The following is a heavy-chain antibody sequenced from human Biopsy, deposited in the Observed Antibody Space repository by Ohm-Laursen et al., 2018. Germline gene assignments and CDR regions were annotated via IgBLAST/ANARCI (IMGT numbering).Heavy chain of an antibody. CDR3: ARDDGFYARTSGMDV. CDR2: INSDASYI. CDR1: GFTFASHA. D-gene: IGHD2-8*01. Sequence: SLRLSCAATGFTFASHAMRWVRQAPGKGLEWVSYINSDASYIYYGVSVRGRFTISRDNAKNSVYLQMNSLRVEDTAVYYCARDDGFYARTSGMDVWGQGTTVTVSS. V-gene: IGHV3-21*01. J-gene: IGHJ6*02.